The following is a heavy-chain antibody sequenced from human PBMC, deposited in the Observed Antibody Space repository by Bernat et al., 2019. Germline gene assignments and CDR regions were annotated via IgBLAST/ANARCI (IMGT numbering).Heavy chain of an antibody. CDR1: GGSFSGYY. J-gene: IGHJ4*02. Sequence: QVQLQQWGAGLLKPSETLSLTCAVYGGSFSGYYWSWIRQPPGKGLEWIGEINHSGSTNYNPSLKSRVTISVDTSKNQFSLKLSSVTAADTAVYYCARSGDSGYVDRYWGQGTLVTVSS. D-gene: IGHD5-12*01. CDR2: INHSGST. V-gene: IGHV4-34*01. CDR3: ARSGDSGYVDRY.